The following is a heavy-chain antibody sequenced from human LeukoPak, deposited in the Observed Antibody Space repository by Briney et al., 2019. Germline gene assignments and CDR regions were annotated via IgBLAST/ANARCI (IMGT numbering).Heavy chain of an antibody. Sequence: GESLKISCKGSGYSFTTYWIGWVRQMPGKGLEWMGIIYPGDSDTRYSTSFQGQVTISADKSISTAYLQWSSLKASDTAMYYCARGGQDDYTLGGVISYWGQGTLVTVSS. CDR1: GYSFTTYW. D-gene: IGHD3-16*01. V-gene: IGHV5-51*01. CDR2: IYPGDSDT. J-gene: IGHJ4*02. CDR3: ARGGQDDYTLGGVISY.